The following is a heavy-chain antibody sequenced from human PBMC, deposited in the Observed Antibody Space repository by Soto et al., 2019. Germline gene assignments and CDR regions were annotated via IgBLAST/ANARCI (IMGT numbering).Heavy chain of an antibody. CDR1: GASIISYY. CDR2: SYYSGNT. CDR3: RREDVAVPAAIGAGRPKYYYGIED. Sequence: SETVSRTCTVSGASIISYYWSWFRQPPGKGLEGIGYSYYSGNTNYNPSPKSRDTISVDTSKNPFPLKLTYVNAADTALYYCRREDVAVPAAIGAGRPKYYYGIEDCGKGTTVTVS. V-gene: IGHV4-59*01. D-gene: IGHD2-2*01. J-gene: IGHJ6*04.